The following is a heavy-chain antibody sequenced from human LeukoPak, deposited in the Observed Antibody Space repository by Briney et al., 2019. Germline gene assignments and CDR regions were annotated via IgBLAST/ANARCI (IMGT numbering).Heavy chain of an antibody. CDR1: GGSIRSYY. D-gene: IGHD6-13*01. Sequence: SETLSLTCTVSGGSIRSYYWSWIRQPPGKGLEWIGYIYDSGSTNYNPSLKSRVTISVDTSKNQFSLKLSSVTAADTAVYYCARDLATAATADRAFDIWGQGTMVTVSS. CDR2: IYDSGST. J-gene: IGHJ3*02. V-gene: IGHV4-59*01. CDR3: ARDLATAATADRAFDI.